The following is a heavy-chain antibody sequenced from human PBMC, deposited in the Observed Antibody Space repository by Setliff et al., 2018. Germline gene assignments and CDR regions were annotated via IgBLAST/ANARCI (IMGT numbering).Heavy chain of an antibody. CDR1: GGSISSYY. CDR2: IYTRGST. D-gene: IGHD1-1*01. CDR3: ARGGGRIRQLGATGVHTFDI. J-gene: IGHJ3*02. V-gene: IGHV4-4*08. Sequence: PSETLSLTCSVSGGSISSYYWSWIRQPPGKGLEWIGYIYTRGSTNYNPSLQSRVTISVDTAKKQFSLKLNSVTAADTAIYYCARGGGRIRQLGATGVHTFDIWGQGTMGTVSS.